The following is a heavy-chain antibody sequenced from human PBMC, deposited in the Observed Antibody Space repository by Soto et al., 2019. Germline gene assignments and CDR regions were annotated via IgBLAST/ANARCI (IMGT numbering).Heavy chain of an antibody. V-gene: IGHV3-30-3*01. CDR3: ARENSRISPRLFQH. Sequence: LRLSCVASGFIFSDYAIHWARQAPGKGLEWVALISPAGTNQYYADSAKGRFTISRDNSKNTLYLQMNSLRPEDTGLYYCARENSRISPRLFQHWGHGTLVTGSS. CDR2: ISPAGTNQ. CDR1: GFIFSDYA. J-gene: IGHJ1*01. D-gene: IGHD6-6*01.